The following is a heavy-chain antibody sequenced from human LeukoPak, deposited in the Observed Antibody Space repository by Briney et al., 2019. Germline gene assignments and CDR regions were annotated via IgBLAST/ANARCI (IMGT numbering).Heavy chain of an antibody. CDR3: ARMSSTIFGVVITDYYYYGMDV. CDR2: MNPNSGNT. D-gene: IGHD3-3*01. Sequence: ASVKVSCKASGYTFTSYDINWVRQATGQGLEWMGWMNPNSGNTGYAQKFQGRVTMTRNTSISTAYMELSSLRSEDTAVYYCARMSSTIFGVVITDYYYYGMDVWGQGTTVTVSS. CDR1: GYTFTSYD. V-gene: IGHV1-8*01. J-gene: IGHJ6*02.